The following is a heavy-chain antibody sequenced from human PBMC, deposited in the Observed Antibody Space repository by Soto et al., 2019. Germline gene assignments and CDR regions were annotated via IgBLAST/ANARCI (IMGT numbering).Heavy chain of an antibody. CDR2: IKSKTDGGTT. Sequence: GGSLRLSCAASGFTFTNAWINWVRQAPGKGLEWVGRIKSKTDGGTTDYAEPVKGRIAISRDDSNNMEYLQMKNLKNEDTAVYYCTTDSYSTIIIVRFDYWGHGTLVTVSS. D-gene: IGHD3-22*01. V-gene: IGHV3-15*07. CDR3: TTDSYSTIIIVRFDY. CDR1: GFTFTNAW. J-gene: IGHJ4*01.